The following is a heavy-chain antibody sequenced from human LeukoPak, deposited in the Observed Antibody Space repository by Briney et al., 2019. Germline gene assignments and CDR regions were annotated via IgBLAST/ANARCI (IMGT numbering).Heavy chain of an antibody. CDR3: ASLVVISAFDI. CDR2: ISSSGSII. CDR1: GFTFSSYE. J-gene: IGHJ3*02. V-gene: IGHV3-48*03. Sequence: GGSLRLSCAASGFTFSSYEMNWVRQAPGKGLEWVSYISSSGSIIYYADSVKGRFTISRDNAKNSLYLQMNSLRAEDTAVYYCASLVVISAFDIWGQGTMVTVSS. D-gene: IGHD3-22*01.